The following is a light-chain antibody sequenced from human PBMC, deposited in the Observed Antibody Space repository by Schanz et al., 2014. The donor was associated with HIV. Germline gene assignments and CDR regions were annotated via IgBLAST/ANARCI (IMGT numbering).Light chain of an antibody. CDR2: DVS. CDR3: NSYTSSSTLYV. J-gene: IGLJ1*01. CDR1: SADVGAYNY. Sequence: SVLTQPASVSGSPGQSVTISCTGTSADVGAYNYVSWYQQRPGRAPKVIIYDVSVRPSGVSNRFSGYKSGDTASLTISGLQAEDEADFYCNSYTSSSTLYVFGTGTKLTVL. V-gene: IGLV2-14*03.